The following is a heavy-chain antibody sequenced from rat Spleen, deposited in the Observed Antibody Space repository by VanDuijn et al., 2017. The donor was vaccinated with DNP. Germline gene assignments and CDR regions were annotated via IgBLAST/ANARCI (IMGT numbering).Heavy chain of an antibody. V-gene: IGHV5-7*01. J-gene: IGHJ2*01. CDR2: ISYDGTSS. Sequence: EVQLVESGGDLVQSGRSLKLLCAASGFTFSDYYMAWIRQAPKKGLEWVATISYDGTSSSYRDSVKGRFTISRDNGKSTLYLQMDSLRSEDTATYYCAKPDYWGQGVMVTVSS. CDR3: AKPDY. CDR1: GFTFSDYY.